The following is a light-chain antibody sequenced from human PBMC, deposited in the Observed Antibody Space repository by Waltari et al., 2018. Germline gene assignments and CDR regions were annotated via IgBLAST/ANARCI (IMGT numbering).Light chain of an antibody. CDR3: QQYNGLPWT. CDR2: FAS. J-gene: IGKJ1*01. Sequence: DVQMTQSPSSLSASVGDTVTFTCRASQPISNSLAWYQQKPGKAPEALIDFASDLENGVPSRFSGSGSGTDFTLTISNLQPEDFASYYCQQYNGLPWTFGQGTKVEI. V-gene: IGKV1-16*01. CDR1: QPISNS.